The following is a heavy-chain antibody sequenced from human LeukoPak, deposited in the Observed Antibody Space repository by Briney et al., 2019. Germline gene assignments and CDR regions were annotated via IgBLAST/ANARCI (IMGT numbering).Heavy chain of an antibody. Sequence: SQTLSLTCAVSGASVSSGNCYWTWIRQPSGKRLEWIGRIYTSGSTNYNPSLKSRVTISVDTSKNQFSLKLSSVTAADTAVYYCARFQEVTGTIDYWGPGTLVTVSS. J-gene: IGHJ4*02. V-gene: IGHV4-61*02. CDR1: GASVSSGNCY. CDR2: IYTSGST. CDR3: ARFQEVTGTIDY. D-gene: IGHD1/OR15-1a*01.